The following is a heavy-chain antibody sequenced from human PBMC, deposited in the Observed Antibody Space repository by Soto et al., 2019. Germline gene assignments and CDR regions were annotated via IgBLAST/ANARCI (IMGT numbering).Heavy chain of an antibody. J-gene: IGHJ4*02. Sequence: QITLKESGPTLVKPTQTLTLTCKFSGFSLTTTGEGVGWIRQPPGKALEWLALVYWDDDKRYRPSLQSRLTITKDTAKNPVVLTMTNMDPVDTATYYCAHRRQETYYDFWGQGTLVTVSS. CDR3: AHRRQETYYDF. CDR2: VYWDDDK. CDR1: GFSLTTTGEG. V-gene: IGHV2-5*02.